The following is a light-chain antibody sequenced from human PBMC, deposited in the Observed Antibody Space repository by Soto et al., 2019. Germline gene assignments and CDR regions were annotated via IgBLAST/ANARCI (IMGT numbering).Light chain of an antibody. CDR3: QSYDRSLSGWV. Sequence: QPVLTQPPSVSGAPGQRVTISCTGSSSNIGAGYDVHWYQQLPGTAPKLLIYGNSNRPSGVPDRFSGSKSGTSASLAITGLRAEDEADYYCQSYDRSLSGWVFGGGTKVTVL. V-gene: IGLV1-40*01. CDR2: GNS. J-gene: IGLJ3*02. CDR1: SSNIGAGYD.